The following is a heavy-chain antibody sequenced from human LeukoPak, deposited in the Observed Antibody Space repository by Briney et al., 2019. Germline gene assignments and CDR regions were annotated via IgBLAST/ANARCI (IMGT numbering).Heavy chain of an antibody. CDR1: GYTFTSYG. CDR2: ISTYHGKT. J-gene: IGHJ4*02. D-gene: IGHD3-22*01. Sequence: ASVRVSCKASGYTFTSYGISWVREAPGQGLEWMRWISTYHGKTNYAQKLQGRGTMTTDTSPSTAYMERRSLRSDCTAVYYCARVRYYYDSSVKDYWGQGTLVTVSS. CDR3: ARVRYYYDSSVKDY. V-gene: IGHV1-18*01.